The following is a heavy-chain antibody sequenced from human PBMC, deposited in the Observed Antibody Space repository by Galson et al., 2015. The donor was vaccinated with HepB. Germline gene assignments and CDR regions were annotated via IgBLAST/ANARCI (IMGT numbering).Heavy chain of an antibody. V-gene: IGHV1-3*01. CDR3: AREDSDTYYYDSSQKGGFDY. CDR2: INAGNGNT. J-gene: IGHJ4*02. CDR1: GYTFTSYA. Sequence: SVKVSCKASGYTFTSYAMHWVRQAPGQRLEWMGWINAGNGNTKYSQKFQGRVTITRDTSASTAYMELSSLRSEDTAVYYCAREDSDTYYYDSSQKGGFDYWGQGTLVTVSS. D-gene: IGHD3-22*01.